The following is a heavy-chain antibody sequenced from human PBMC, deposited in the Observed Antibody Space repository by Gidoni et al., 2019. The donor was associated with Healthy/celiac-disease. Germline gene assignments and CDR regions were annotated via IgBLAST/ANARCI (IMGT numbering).Heavy chain of an antibody. CDR1: GGSLSRYY. CDR3: ARGTNYYGSGSYYNWFDP. D-gene: IGHD3-10*01. J-gene: IGHJ5*02. CDR2: IYYSGST. V-gene: IGHV4-59*01. Sequence: QVQLQESGPGLVKPSETLSLTCTVSGGSLSRYYWSWIRQPPGKGLEWIGYIYYSGSTNYNPSLKSRVTISVDTSKNQFSLKLSSVTAADTAVYYCARGTNYYGSGSYYNWFDPWGQGTLVTVSS.